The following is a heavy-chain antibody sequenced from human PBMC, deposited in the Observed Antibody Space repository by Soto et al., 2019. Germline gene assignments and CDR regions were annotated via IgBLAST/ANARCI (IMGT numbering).Heavy chain of an antibody. Sequence: GGSLRLSCAASGFTFSSYWMHWVRQAPGKGLVWVSRINSDGSSTSYADSVKGRFTISRDNAKNTLYLQMNSLRAEDTAVYYCARWFGYCSGGSCPHGGMDVWGQGTTVTVSS. CDR1: GFTFSSYW. D-gene: IGHD2-15*01. CDR3: ARWFGYCSGGSCPHGGMDV. V-gene: IGHV3-74*01. J-gene: IGHJ6*02. CDR2: INSDGSST.